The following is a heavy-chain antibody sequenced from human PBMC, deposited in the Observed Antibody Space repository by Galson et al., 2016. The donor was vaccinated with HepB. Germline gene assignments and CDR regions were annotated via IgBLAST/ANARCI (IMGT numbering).Heavy chain of an antibody. CDR1: GDSVSSNSAG. Sequence: CAISGDSVSSNSAGWNWIRQSPSRGLEWLGRTYYRSNWHNDYAESVKSRITINPDTSKNQFSLQLNSVTPEDTAEYYCARSYLLGRGFGWWGQGTLVTVSS. CDR2: TYYRSNWHN. V-gene: IGHV6-1*01. D-gene: IGHD7-27*01. CDR3: ARSYLLGRGFGW. J-gene: IGHJ4*02.